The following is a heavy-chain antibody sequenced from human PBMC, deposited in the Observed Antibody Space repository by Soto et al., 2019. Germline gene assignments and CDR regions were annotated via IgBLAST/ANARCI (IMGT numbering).Heavy chain of an antibody. CDR2: ISSSSSYI. D-gene: IGHD6-19*01. J-gene: IGHJ4*02. CDR1: GFTFSSYS. CDR3: ARESAVAGTFY. Sequence: GGSLRLSCAASGFTFSSYSMNWVRQAPGKGLEWVSSISSSSSYIYYADSVKGRFTISRDNAKNSLYLQMNSLRAEDTAVYYCARESAVAGTFYWGQGTLVTVSS. V-gene: IGHV3-21*01.